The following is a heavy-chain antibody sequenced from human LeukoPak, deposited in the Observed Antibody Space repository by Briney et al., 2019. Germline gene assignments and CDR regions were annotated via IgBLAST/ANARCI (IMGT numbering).Heavy chain of an antibody. D-gene: IGHD2-2*01. CDR2: INHSGST. V-gene: IGHV4-39*07. J-gene: IGHJ6*03. Sequence: SETLSLTCTVSGGSISSGDYYWSWIRQPPGKGLEWIGEINHSGSTNYNPSLKSRVTISVDTSKNQFSLKLSSVTAADTAVYYCARAGYCSSTSCYLSHYYYYMDVWGKGTTVTVSS. CDR3: ARAGYCSSTSCYLSHYYYYMDV. CDR1: GGSISSGDYY.